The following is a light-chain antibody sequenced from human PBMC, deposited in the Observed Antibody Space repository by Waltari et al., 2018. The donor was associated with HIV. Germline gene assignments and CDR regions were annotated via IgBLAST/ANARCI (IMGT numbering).Light chain of an antibody. CDR1: TNNVGTSSY. CDR2: DVD. CDR3: CSYGGSWTFV. V-gene: IGLV2-11*01. Sequence: QSALTQPRSVSGSPGQSVTISSAGSTNNVGTSSYVSWYHQKAGESPLLILYDVDHRPSGVPVRFSGARSGDTASLTISGLQAEDEGDFYCCSYGGSWTFVFGGGTRVTVL. J-gene: IGLJ2*01.